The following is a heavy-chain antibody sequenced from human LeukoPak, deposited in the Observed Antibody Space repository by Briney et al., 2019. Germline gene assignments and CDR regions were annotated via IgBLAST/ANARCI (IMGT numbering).Heavy chain of an antibody. CDR3: ARHGTTGIGYYYYMDV. V-gene: IGHV1-69*05. Sequence: SVKVSCKASGGTFSSYAISWVRQAPGQGLEWMGGIIPIFGTANYAQKFQGRVTITTDESTSTACMELSSLRSEDTAVYYCARHGTTGIGYYYYMDVWGKGTTVTVSS. CDR2: IIPIFGTA. CDR1: GGTFSSYA. D-gene: IGHD1-1*01. J-gene: IGHJ6*03.